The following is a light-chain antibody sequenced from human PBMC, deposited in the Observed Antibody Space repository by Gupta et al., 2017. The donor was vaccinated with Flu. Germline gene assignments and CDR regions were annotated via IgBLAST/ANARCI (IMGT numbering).Light chain of an antibody. Sequence: PVEMATVSSGASRIVGCNFVAWYRQKPGQTPGVLIYVASKRATGIPDRFTGSGSGTDFTLTITRLEAEDAATYYCQHCLESPWTFGHGTKVEV. CDR3: QHCLESPWT. CDR2: VAS. V-gene: IGKV3-20*01. CDR1: RIVGCNF. J-gene: IGKJ1*01.